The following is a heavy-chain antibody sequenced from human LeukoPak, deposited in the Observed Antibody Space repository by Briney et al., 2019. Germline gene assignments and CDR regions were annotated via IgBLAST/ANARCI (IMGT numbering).Heavy chain of an antibody. Sequence: PSETLSLTCTVSGGSISSYYWSWIRQPPEKGLEWIGYIYYSGSTNYNPSLKSRVTISVDTSKNQFSLKLSSVTAADTAVYYCARQEYSSSSSLDYWGQGTLVTVSS. CDR1: GGSISSYY. J-gene: IGHJ4*02. V-gene: IGHV4-59*08. D-gene: IGHD6-6*01. CDR3: ARQEYSSSSSLDY. CDR2: IYYSGST.